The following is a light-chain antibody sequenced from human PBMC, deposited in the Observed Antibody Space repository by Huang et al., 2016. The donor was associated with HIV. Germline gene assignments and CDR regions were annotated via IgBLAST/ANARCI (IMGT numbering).Light chain of an antibody. CDR2: AAS. J-gene: IGKJ2*01. Sequence: DIQMTQSPSSLSASVGDRVTITCRASQSISSYLNWYQQKPGKAPKLLIYAASSLQSGVQSRFSGSGSGTDFTLTSSSLQPEDFATYYCQQSYSTLRYTFGQGTKLEIK. V-gene: IGKV1-39*01. CDR3: QQSYSTLRYT. CDR1: QSISSY.